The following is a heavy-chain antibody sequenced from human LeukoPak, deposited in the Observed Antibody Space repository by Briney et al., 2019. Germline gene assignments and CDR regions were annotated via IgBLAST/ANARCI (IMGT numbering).Heavy chain of an antibody. CDR1: GFTFSSYA. D-gene: IGHD1-20*01. CDR2: ISGSGGST. CDR3: AKDRYNWNDGPFFDAFDI. J-gene: IGHJ3*02. V-gene: IGHV3-23*01. Sequence: PGGSLRLSCAASGFTFSSYAMSWVRQAPGKGLEWVSAISGSGGSTYYADSVKGRFTISRDNSKNTLYLQMNSLRAEDTAVYYCAKDRYNWNDGPFFDAFDIWGQGTMVTVSS.